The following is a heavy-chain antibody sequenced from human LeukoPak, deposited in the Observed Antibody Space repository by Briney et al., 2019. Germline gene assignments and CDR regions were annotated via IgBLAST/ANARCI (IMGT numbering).Heavy chain of an antibody. CDR1: GYTFTSYA. CDR3: ARDPPPGSGWSSYYYYGMDV. CDR2: INAGNGNT. J-gene: IGHJ6*02. V-gene: IGHV1-3*01. D-gene: IGHD6-19*01. Sequence: ASVKVSCKASGYTFTSYAMHWVRQAPGQRLEWMGWINAGNGNTKYSQKFQGRVTITRDTSASTAYMELSSLRSEDTAVYYCARDPPPGSGWSSYYYYGMDVWGQGTTVTVSS.